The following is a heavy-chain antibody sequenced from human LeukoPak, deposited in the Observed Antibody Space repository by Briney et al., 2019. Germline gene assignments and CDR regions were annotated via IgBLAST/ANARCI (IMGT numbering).Heavy chain of an antibody. J-gene: IGHJ3*02. D-gene: IGHD2/OR15-2a*01. CDR2: TFYRSKLYN. CDR3: ARGKYSAFDI. V-gene: IGHV6-1*01. Sequence: SQTLSLTCAISGDSVSSNSVAWNWIRQSPSRGLEWLGRTFYRSKLYNDYAVSVKSRITINPDASKNQFSLQLSSVTPEDTAVYYCARGKYSAFDIWGQGTMVTVSS. CDR1: GDSVSSNSVA.